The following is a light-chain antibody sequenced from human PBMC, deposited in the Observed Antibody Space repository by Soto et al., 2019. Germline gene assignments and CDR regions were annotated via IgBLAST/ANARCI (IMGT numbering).Light chain of an antibody. Sequence: DIVLTQSPGTLSLSPGERATLSCRASQSVRSRYLAWYQQKAGQAPRLLIYDASRRATGIPDRFSGSGSGTDFTLTISRLEPEDLAVDYCQQYGSSVTFGGGTKVEIK. J-gene: IGKJ4*01. CDR2: DAS. CDR3: QQYGSSVT. CDR1: QSVRSRY. V-gene: IGKV3-20*01.